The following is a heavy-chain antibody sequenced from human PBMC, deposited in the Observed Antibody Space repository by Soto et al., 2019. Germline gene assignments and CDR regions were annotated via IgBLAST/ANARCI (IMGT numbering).Heavy chain of an antibody. CDR2: ISGSGGST. V-gene: IGHV3-23*01. CDR3: AKDRYCSGGSCYSAYDY. J-gene: IGHJ4*02. CDR1: GFTFSSYA. Sequence: GGSLRLSCAASGFTFSSYAMSWVRQAPGKGLEWVSAISGSGGSTYYADSVKGRFTISRDNSKNTLYLQMSSLRAEDTAVYYCAKDRYCSGGSCYSAYDYWGQGTLVTVSS. D-gene: IGHD2-15*01.